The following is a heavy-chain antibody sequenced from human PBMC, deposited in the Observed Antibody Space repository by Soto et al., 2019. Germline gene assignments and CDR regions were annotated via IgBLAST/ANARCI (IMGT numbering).Heavy chain of an antibody. CDR2: IRSKAYGGTT. V-gene: IGHV3-49*03. CDR3: TRDSYDYDFWSGYYAPFGYYYYGMDV. CDR1: GFTFGDYA. J-gene: IGHJ6*02. Sequence: GGSLRLSCTASGFTFGDYAMSWSRQAPGKGLEWVGFIRSKAYGGTTEYAASVKGRFTISRDDSKSIAYLQMNSLKTEDTAVYYCTRDSYDYDFWSGYYAPFGYYYYGMDVWGQGTTVTVSS. D-gene: IGHD3-3*01.